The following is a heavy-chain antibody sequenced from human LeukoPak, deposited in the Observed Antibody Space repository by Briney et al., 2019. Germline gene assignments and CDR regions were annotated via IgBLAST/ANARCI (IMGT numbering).Heavy chain of an antibody. CDR3: ASFYETY. J-gene: IGHJ4*02. D-gene: IGHD2/OR15-2a*01. V-gene: IGHV3-74*01. CDR2: INSDGSWT. Sequence: GGSLRLSCAASGNYWMHWVRQVPGKGLVWVSHINSDGSWTSYADSVKGRFTISKDNAKNTAYLQMNSLRAEDTAVYYCASFYETYWGRGTLVTVSS. CDR1: GNYW.